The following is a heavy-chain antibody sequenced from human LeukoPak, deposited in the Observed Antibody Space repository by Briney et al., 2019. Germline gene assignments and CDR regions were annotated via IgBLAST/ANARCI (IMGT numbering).Heavy chain of an antibody. CDR3: ANTYALGNYYKGGFDP. J-gene: IGHJ5*02. CDR1: GYTFTSYG. V-gene: IGHV1-18*01. CDR2: ISAYNGNT. Sequence: RGASVKVSCKASGYTFTSYGISWVRQAPGQGLEWMGWISAYNGNTNYAQKLQGRVTMTTDTSTSTAYMELRSLRSDDTAVYYCANTYALGNYYKGGFDPWGQGTLVTVSS. D-gene: IGHD3-10*01.